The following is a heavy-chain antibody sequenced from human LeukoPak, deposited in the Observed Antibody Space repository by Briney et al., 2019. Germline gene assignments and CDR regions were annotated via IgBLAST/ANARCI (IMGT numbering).Heavy chain of an antibody. CDR2: FYYTGST. V-gene: IGHV4-39*01. Sequence: SETLSLTCSVSGASMSNYYWDWIRQPPGKGLEWIGNFYYTGSTYYNPSLKSRITISVDTSKNQFSLKLRSVTAADTAVYYCARHSRSGYGDYESAFDIWGQGTMVTVSS. J-gene: IGHJ3*02. D-gene: IGHD5-12*01. CDR3: ARHSRSGYGDYESAFDI. CDR1: GASMSNYY.